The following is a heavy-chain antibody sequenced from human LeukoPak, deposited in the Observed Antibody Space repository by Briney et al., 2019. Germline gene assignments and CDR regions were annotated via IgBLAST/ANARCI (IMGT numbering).Heavy chain of an antibody. CDR3: AKTREPYYDSSAIDY. D-gene: IGHD3-22*01. J-gene: IGHJ4*02. CDR2: ITGSGSTT. CDR1: GFTFRSYA. V-gene: IGHV3-23*01. Sequence: GGSLRLSCAASGFTFRSYAMSWVRQAPGKGREWVSGITGSGSTTYYTDSVKGGFTISRDNSKDTLYLQMNSLRAEDTAVNYCAKTREPYYDSSAIDYWGQGTLVTVSS.